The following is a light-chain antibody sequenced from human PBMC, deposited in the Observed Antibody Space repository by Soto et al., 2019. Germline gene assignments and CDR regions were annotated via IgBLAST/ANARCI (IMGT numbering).Light chain of an antibody. V-gene: IGKV1-5*03. CDR3: QQYDNYWT. J-gene: IGKJ1*01. CDR2: KAS. Sequence: SNPPIAVSFSLGYRVTITYRASQSITSWLAWYQQKPGKAPKLLIYKASSLESAVPSRFSGSGSGTEFTLTIYSLQPDDFATYYCQQYDNYWTFGQGTKVEI. CDR1: QSITSW.